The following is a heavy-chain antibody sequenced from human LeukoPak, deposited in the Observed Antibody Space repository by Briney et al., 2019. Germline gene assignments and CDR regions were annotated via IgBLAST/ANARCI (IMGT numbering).Heavy chain of an antibody. V-gene: IGHV3-30*04. CDR2: ISYDGSNK. J-gene: IGHJ4*02. CDR3: ARDPESSGDYQYYFDY. D-gene: IGHD3-22*01. Sequence: QPVRSLRLSCAASGFTFSSYAMHCVRQAPGKGLEWVAVISYDGSNKYYADSVKGRFTISRDNSKNTLYLQMNSLRAEDTAVYYCARDPESSGDYQYYFDYWGQGTLVTVSS. CDR1: GFTFSSYA.